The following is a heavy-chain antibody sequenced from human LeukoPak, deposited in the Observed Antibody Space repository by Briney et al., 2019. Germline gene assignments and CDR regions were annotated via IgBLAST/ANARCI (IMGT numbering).Heavy chain of an antibody. CDR2: ISAYNGNT. Sequence: GASVKVSCKASGYTFTSYGISWVRQAPGQGLEWMGWISAYNGNTNYAQKLQGRVTMTTDTSTSTAYMELRSLRSDDTAVYCCARGIAVAGTPYYYYYYMDVWGKGTTVTVSS. J-gene: IGHJ6*03. V-gene: IGHV1-18*01. CDR3: ARGIAVAGTPYYYYYYMDV. CDR1: GYTFTSYG. D-gene: IGHD6-19*01.